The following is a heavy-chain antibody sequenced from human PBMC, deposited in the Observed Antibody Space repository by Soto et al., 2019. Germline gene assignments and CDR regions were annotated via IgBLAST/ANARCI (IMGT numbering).Heavy chain of an antibody. CDR1: GFTFSSYW. V-gene: IGHV3-7*01. J-gene: IGHJ4*02. D-gene: IGHD1-26*01. Sequence: GGSLRLSCAASGFTFSSYWMSWVRQAPGKGLEWVANIKQDGSEKYYVDSVKGRFTISRDNAKNSLYLQMNSLRAEDTALYYCAREGGVGSYYFDYWGQGTLVTVSS. CDR2: IKQDGSEK. CDR3: AREGGVGSYYFDY.